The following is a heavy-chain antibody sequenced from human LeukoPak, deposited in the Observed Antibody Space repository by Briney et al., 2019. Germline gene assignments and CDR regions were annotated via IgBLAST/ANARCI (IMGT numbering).Heavy chain of an antibody. V-gene: IGHV3-11*01. J-gene: IGHJ4*02. CDR1: GFTFSDYY. CDR3: ARDSGGSWPTYDF. CDR2: ISSRGTAI. Sequence: PGVSLRLSCAASGFTFSDYYMTWIRQAPGKGLEWLSYISSRGTAIYYADSVKGRFTLSRDNARNSLYLQVSSLRAEDTAVYYCARDSGGSWPTYDFWGQGKLVTVSS. D-gene: IGHD2-15*01.